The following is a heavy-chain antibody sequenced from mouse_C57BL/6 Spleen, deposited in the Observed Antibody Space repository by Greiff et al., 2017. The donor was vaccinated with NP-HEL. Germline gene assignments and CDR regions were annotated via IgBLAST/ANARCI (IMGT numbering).Heavy chain of an antibody. CDR2: ISSGGSYT. Sequence: EVMLVESGGDLVKPGGSLKLSCAASGFTFSSYGMSWVRQTPDKRLEWVATISSGGSYTYYPDSVKGRFTISRDNAKNTLYLQMSSLKSEDTAMYYCARQYYDKSGDAMDYWGQGTSVTVSS. D-gene: IGHD2-4*01. CDR3: ARQYYDKSGDAMDY. V-gene: IGHV5-6*01. CDR1: GFTFSSYG. J-gene: IGHJ4*01.